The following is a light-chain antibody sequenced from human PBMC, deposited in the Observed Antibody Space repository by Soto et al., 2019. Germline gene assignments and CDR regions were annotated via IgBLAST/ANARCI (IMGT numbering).Light chain of an antibody. CDR1: QTIKTY. Sequence: DIQMTQSPSPLSASVGDSVTITCRASQTIKTYLNWYQHKPGKAPELLIYAASRLQSGVASRFSGSGSGTYFILTISSLQPDDLATYYCQQTYTAPGTFGQGTKVEI. CDR3: QQTYTAPGT. V-gene: IGKV1-39*01. J-gene: IGKJ1*01. CDR2: AAS.